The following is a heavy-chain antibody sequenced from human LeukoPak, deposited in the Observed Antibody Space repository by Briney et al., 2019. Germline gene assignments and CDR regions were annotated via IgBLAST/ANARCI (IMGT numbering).Heavy chain of an antibody. CDR2: IRSKAYGGTT. V-gene: IGHV3-49*04. D-gene: IGHD3-3*01. Sequence: GGSLRLSCTASGFNFRNAWMCWVRQAPGKGLEWVGFIRSKAYGGTTEYAASVKGRFTISRDDSKSIAYLQMNSLKTEDTAVYYCTRGLLGTIFGVVIKLYYFDYWGQGTLVTVSS. CDR3: TRGLLGTIFGVVIKLYYFDY. CDR1: GFNFRNAW. J-gene: IGHJ4*02.